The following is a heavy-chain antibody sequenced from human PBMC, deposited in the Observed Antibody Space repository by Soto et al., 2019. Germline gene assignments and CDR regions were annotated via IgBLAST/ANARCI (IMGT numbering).Heavy chain of an antibody. J-gene: IGHJ5*02. CDR1: GGTFSSYT. CDR2: IIPILGIA. Sequence: SVKVSCKASGGTFSSYTISWVRQAPGQGLEWMGRIIPILGIANYAQKFQGRVTITADKSTSTAYMELSSLRSEDTAVYYCARYGSGSSVWFDPWGQGTLVTVSS. V-gene: IGHV1-69*02. CDR3: ARYGSGSSVWFDP. D-gene: IGHD3-10*01.